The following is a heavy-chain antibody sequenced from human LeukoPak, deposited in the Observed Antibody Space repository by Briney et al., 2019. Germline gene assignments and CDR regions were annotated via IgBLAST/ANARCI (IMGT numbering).Heavy chain of an antibody. D-gene: IGHD6-13*01. J-gene: IGHJ4*02. Sequence: SETLSLTCAVYGGSFSGYYWSWIRQPPGKGLEWIGEINHSGSTNYNPSLKSRVTISVDTSKNQFSLKLSSVTAADTAVYYCARWVVAAAGSFDYWAREPWSPSPQ. V-gene: IGHV4-34*01. CDR2: INHSGST. CDR3: ARWVVAAAGSFDY. CDR1: GGSFSGYY.